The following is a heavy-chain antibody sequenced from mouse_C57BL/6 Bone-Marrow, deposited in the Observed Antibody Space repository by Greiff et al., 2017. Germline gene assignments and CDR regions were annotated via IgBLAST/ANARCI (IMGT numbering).Heavy chain of an antibody. Sequence: VQLKQSGAELVKPGASVKMSCKASGYTFTSYWINWVKQRPGQGLEWIGDIYPGSGSTNYNEKFKSKATLTVDTPSSTAYMQLSSLTSEDSAVYYCARWGYCSSSHMDYWGKGTTVTVSS. CDR1: GYTFTSYW. V-gene: IGHV1-55*01. CDR3: ARWGYCSSSHMDY. D-gene: IGHD1-1*01. J-gene: IGHJ4*01. CDR2: IYPGSGST.